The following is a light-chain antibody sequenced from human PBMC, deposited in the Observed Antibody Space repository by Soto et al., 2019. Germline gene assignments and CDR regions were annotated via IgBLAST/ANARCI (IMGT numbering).Light chain of an antibody. CDR3: QQSFTTPYT. Sequence: DIQMTQSPSSLSASVGDRVTITCRASQTIAMYVNWFQQKPGKAPKPLIYTTSSLQSGVPPRFSGSGSETDFTLTISRLQPEDSATYDCQQSFTTPYTFGQGTKLAIK. CDR1: QTIAMY. CDR2: TTS. J-gene: IGKJ2*01. V-gene: IGKV1-39*01.